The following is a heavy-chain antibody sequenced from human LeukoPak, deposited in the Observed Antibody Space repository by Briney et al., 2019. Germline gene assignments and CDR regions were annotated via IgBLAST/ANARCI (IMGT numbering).Heavy chain of an antibody. CDR2: ISGSGGST. CDR1: GFTFSSYA. J-gene: IGHJ4*02. CDR3: AKDQGYGSGSYPDY. D-gene: IGHD3-10*01. Sequence: GGSLRLSCAASGFTFSSYAMSWVRQAPGKGLEWVSAISGSGGSTYYADSVKGRFTISRDNSKNTLYLQMNSLRAEDTAVYYCAKDQGYGSGSYPDYWGQGTLVTVSS. V-gene: IGHV3-23*01.